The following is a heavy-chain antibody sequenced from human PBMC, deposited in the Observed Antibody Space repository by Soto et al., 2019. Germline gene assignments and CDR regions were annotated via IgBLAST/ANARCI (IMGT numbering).Heavy chain of an antibody. CDR3: AREYYDSSGYYYADY. D-gene: IGHD3-22*01. CDR1: GYTFTSYY. J-gene: IGHJ4*02. CDR2: INPSGGST. Sequence: ASVKVSCKASGYTFTSYYMHWVRQAPGQGLEWMGIINPSGGSTSYAQKLQGRVTITADESTSTAYMELSSLRSEGTAVYYCAREYYDSSGYYYADYWGQGTLVTVSS. V-gene: IGHV1-46*01.